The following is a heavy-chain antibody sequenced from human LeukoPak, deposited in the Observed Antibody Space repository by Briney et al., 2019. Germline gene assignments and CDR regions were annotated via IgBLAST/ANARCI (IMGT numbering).Heavy chain of an antibody. J-gene: IGHJ6*02. CDR2: INPNSGGT. Sequence: ASVKVSCKASGYTFTGYYMHWVRQAPGQGLERMGWINPNSGGTNYAQKFQGRVTMTRDTSISTAYMELSRLRSDDTAVYYCAGGITIFGVVEYGMDVWGQGTTVTVSS. V-gene: IGHV1-2*02. CDR3: AGGITIFGVVEYGMDV. D-gene: IGHD3-3*01. CDR1: GYTFTGYY.